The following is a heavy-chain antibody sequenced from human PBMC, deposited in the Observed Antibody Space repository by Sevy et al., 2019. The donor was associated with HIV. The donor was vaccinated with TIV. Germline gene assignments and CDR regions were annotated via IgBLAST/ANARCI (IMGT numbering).Heavy chain of an antibody. J-gene: IGHJ6*02. CDR1: GFTFRNFW. D-gene: IGHD3-10*01. Sequence: GGCLRLSCAVSGFTFRNFWMTWVRQAPGKGLEWVANIRQDGSEKYYVDSVRGRFTISRDNAKNSLFLQLNSLRADDTAIYYCAKSYFGSGTSYGMDLWGRGTTVTVSS. CDR3: AKSYFGSGTSYGMDL. CDR2: IRQDGSEK. V-gene: IGHV3-7*01.